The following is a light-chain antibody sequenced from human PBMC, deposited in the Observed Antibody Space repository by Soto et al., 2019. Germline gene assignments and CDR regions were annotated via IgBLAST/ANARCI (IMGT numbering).Light chain of an antibody. CDR3: QQTYSTRPYT. CDR1: HSISNY. V-gene: IGKV1-39*01. Sequence: DIQMTQSPSSLSASVGDRVTITCRASHSISNYLNWYQQKSGKAPKVLIYGASSLQSGVPARFSGSGSGTHFTLTISSPQPEDFATYYSQQTYSTRPYTFGQGTKLEIK. CDR2: GAS. J-gene: IGKJ2*01.